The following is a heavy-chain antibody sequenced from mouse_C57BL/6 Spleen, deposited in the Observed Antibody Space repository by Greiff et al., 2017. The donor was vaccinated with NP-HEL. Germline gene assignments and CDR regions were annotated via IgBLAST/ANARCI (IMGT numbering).Heavy chain of an antibody. CDR1: GYTFTSYW. V-gene: IGHV1-53*01. Sequence: VKLKQPGTELVKPGASVKLSCKASGYTFTSYWMHWVKQRPGQGLEWIGNINPSNGGTNYNEKFKSKATLTVDKSSSTAYMQLSSLTSEASAVYYCARPPTVDAMDYWGQGPSVTVSS. J-gene: IGHJ4*01. CDR2: INPSNGGT. CDR3: ARPPTVDAMDY. D-gene: IGHD1-1*01.